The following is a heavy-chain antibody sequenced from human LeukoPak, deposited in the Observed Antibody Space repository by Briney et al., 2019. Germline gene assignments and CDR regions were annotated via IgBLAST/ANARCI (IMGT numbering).Heavy chain of an antibody. D-gene: IGHD5-18*01. CDR1: GGSISSGSW. CDR3: ARARGYSYGYNY. CDR2: IHRNGNT. Sequence: SGTLSLTCAVSGGSISSGSWWSWVRQPPGKGLEWIGEIHRNGNTYYNPSLKSRVTISVDTSKNQFSLKLSSVTAADTAVYYCARARGYSYGYNYWGQGTLVTVSS. J-gene: IGHJ4*02. V-gene: IGHV4-4*02.